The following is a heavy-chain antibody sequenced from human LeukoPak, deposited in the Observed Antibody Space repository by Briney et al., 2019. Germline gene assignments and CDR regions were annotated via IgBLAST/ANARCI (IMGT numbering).Heavy chain of an antibody. V-gene: IGHV5-51*01. CDR3: ARMGGSYIGYFDY. Sequence: GESLKISCKASGYIFTTYWIGWVRQLPGKGLEWMGIIYIGDSDTRYSPSFQGQVTISADKSISTAYLQWSSLKASDTAMYYCARMGGSYIGYFDYWGQGTLVTVSS. D-gene: IGHD1-26*01. CDR2: IYIGDSDT. CDR1: GYIFTTYW. J-gene: IGHJ4*02.